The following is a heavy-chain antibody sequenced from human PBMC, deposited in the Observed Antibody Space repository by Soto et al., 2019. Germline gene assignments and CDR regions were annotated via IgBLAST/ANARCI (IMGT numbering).Heavy chain of an antibody. CDR3: ARSPTVTAYYYYYGVDV. J-gene: IGHJ6*02. V-gene: IGHV1-8*01. Sequence: ASVKVSCKASGYTFTNYDINWVRQATGQGLEWMGWMNPDSGNTGYAQKFQGRVTMTRETSISTAYMELSSLRSEDTAVYYCARSPTVTAYYYYYGVDVWGQ. D-gene: IGHD4-17*01. CDR2: MNPDSGNT. CDR1: GYTFTNYD.